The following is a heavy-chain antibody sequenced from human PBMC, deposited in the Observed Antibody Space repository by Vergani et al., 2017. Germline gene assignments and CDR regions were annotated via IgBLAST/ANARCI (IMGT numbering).Heavy chain of an antibody. CDR2: ISWNSNSI. J-gene: IGHJ5*02. V-gene: IGHV3-9*02. CDR1: GFTSAGYA. D-gene: IGHD6-6*01. CDR3: AKDLGTSSGGGWFDP. Sequence: EVQLEESGGGLVLPGRSLRLSCVASGFTSAGYAMHWVRQAPGKGLEWVSGISWNSNSIGYADSVKGRFTISRDNAKNSLYLHMNSLRAEDTALYYCAKDLGTSSGGGWFDPWCQGTLVTVSS.